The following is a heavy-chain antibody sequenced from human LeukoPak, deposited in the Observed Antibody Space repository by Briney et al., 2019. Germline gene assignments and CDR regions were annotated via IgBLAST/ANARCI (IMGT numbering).Heavy chain of an antibody. V-gene: IGHV1-8*01. CDR3: AREYQLLGTVYNYFDP. J-gene: IGHJ5*02. Sequence: ASVKVSCKASGYTFTGYDINWVRQATGQGLEWMGWINPKSGNTGYEQKFQGRVTMTRNTSIITAYMELTSLRSEDTAVYYCAREYQLLGTVYNYFDPWGQGTLVTVSS. CDR1: GYTFTGYD. D-gene: IGHD2-2*01. CDR2: INPKSGNT.